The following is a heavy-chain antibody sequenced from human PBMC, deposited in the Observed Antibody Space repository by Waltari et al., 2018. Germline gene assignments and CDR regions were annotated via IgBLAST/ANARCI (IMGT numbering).Heavy chain of an antibody. CDR2: IKFSGGNT. CDR1: GFNFRNYA. CDR3: ARVNRESLIRGATIDS. Sequence: EVQLLESGGAFVRPGGSLRLSCAASGFNFRNYAMTWVRQAPGKGLEWVASIKFSGGNTVYADSVKGRSNIARDNSKNTLSIQLDSLRLDDTAVYFCARVNRESLIRGATIDSWGQGTRVTVSS. D-gene: IGHD3-10*01. J-gene: IGHJ4*02. V-gene: IGHV3-23*01.